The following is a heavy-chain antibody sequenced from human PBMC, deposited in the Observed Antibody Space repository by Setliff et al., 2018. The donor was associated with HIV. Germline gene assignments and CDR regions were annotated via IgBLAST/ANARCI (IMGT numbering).Heavy chain of an antibody. CDR2: IIPLYGTS. D-gene: IGHD2-8*01. V-gene: IGHV1-69*05. J-gene: IGHJ4*02. CDR3: ASASGYCRSGVCYIGVHKTPDKYYCDS. Sequence: SVKVSCKTSGFTFNHYDINWVRQAPGQGLEWMGGIIPLYGTSKYAQKFQGRVAITTDELMTTAYTELTSLRSEDTAVYFCASASGYCRSGVCYIGVHKTPDKYYCDSWGQGTLVTVSS. CDR1: GFTFNHYD.